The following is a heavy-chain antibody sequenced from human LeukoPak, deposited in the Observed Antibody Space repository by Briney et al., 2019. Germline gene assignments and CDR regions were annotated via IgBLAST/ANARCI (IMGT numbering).Heavy chain of an antibody. CDR1: GGSISSSSSY. D-gene: IGHD6-19*01. CDR3: ARDGYSSSVAGTLYY. V-gene: IGHV4-61*01. J-gene: IGHJ4*02. CDR2: IYYTGST. Sequence: PSETLSLTCAVSGGSISSSSSYLGWIRHPPGKRLEWIGYIYYTGSTNYNPSLKSRVTISVDTSKNQFSLKLSSVTAADTAVYYCARDGYSSSVAGTLYYWGQGTLVTVSS.